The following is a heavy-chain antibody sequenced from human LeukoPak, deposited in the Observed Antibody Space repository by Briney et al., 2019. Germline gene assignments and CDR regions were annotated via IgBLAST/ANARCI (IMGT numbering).Heavy chain of an antibody. D-gene: IGHD4/OR15-4a*01. CDR1: GFTFSTYA. CDR2: ITGSGDGT. J-gene: IGHJ4*02. Sequence: GGSLRLSCAASGFTFSTYAMTWVRQAPGKGLEWVSSITGSGDGTSAADSVTGRFSISRDNSKSTLYLQMNSLRVEDTAAYYCAKAGLVRGGALDSWGQGTLVTVSS. V-gene: IGHV3-23*01. CDR3: AKAGLVRGGALDS.